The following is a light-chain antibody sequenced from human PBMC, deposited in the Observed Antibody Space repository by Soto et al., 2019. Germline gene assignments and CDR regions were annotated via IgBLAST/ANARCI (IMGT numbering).Light chain of an antibody. CDR1: QSVSSN. J-gene: IGKJ2*01. V-gene: IGKV3-15*01. CDR3: QQYNNWPYT. CDR2: RTS. Sequence: EIVVTQSPATLSLSPGERATLSCRASQSVSSNLAWYRQKPGQAPTLLIYRTSTRATGIPDRFSGSGSGTEFTLTISSLQSEDFAFYYCQQYNNWPYTFGQGTKLEIK.